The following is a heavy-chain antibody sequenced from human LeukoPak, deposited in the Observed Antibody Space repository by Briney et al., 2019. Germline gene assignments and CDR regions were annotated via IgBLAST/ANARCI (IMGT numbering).Heavy chain of an antibody. CDR3: ARAYCSGGSCYRSFDY. Sequence: GGSLRLSCAASGFTVSSNYMSWIRQAPGKGLEWVSYISSSGSTIYYADSVKGRFTISRDNAKNSLYLQMNSLRAEDTAVYYCARAYCSGGSCYRSFDYWGQGTLVTVSS. D-gene: IGHD2-15*01. V-gene: IGHV3-11*01. CDR2: ISSSGSTI. CDR1: GFTVSSNY. J-gene: IGHJ4*02.